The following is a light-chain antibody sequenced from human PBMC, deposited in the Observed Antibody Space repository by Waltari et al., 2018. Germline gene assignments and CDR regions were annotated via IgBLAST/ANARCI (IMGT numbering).Light chain of an antibody. J-gene: IGLJ3*02. Sequence: SSELTQDPAVSVALGQTVGITCQGDSLRRYYASWYQQRPGQAPRLVLYGQDNRPSGIPDRFSGATSGDTASLTITGAQAEDEADYYCHSRDTISTRVFGGGTRLTV. CDR2: GQD. CDR1: SLRRYY. V-gene: IGLV3-19*01. CDR3: HSRDTISTRV.